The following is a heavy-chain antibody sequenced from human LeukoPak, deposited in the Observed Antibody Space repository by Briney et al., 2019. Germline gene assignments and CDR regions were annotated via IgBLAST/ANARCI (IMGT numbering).Heavy chain of an antibody. J-gene: IGHJ5*02. Sequence: GGSLRLSCAASGFTFSSYSMNWVRQAPGKGLDWVSYISSSSSTIYYADSVKGRFTISRDNAKNSPYLQMNSLRAEDTAVYYCARDNGYSYENWFDPWGQGTLVTVSS. CDR3: ARDNGYSYENWFDP. V-gene: IGHV3-48*01. CDR2: ISSSSSTI. D-gene: IGHD5-18*01. CDR1: GFTFSSYS.